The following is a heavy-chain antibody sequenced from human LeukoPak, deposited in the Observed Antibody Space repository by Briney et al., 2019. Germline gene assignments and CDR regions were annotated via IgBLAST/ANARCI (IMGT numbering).Heavy chain of an antibody. CDR1: GGSISSYY. CDR2: IYYSGST. J-gene: IGHJ4*02. Sequence: SETLSLTCTVSGGSISSYYWSWIRQPPGKGLEWIGYIYYSGSTNYNPSLKSRVTISVDTSKNQFSLKLSSVTAADTAVYYCARSEYSSSWALFHYWGQGTLVTVSS. D-gene: IGHD6-13*01. V-gene: IGHV4-59*01. CDR3: ARSEYSSSWALFHY.